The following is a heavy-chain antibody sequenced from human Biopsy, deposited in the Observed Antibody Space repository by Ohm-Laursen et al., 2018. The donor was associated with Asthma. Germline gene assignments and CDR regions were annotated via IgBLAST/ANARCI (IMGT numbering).Heavy chain of an antibody. CDR1: GFSFGDYF. CDR2: ISSSGSTK. D-gene: IGHD6-13*01. CDR3: ARVLESSSWGPFYFFTLDV. V-gene: IGHV3-11*01. J-gene: IGHJ6*02. Sequence: SLRLSCAASGFSFGDYFMTWVRQAPGKGLEWVASISSSGSTKYPSESVLGRCTISRDNTQKSMSLELRSLRVGDTAIYYCARVLESSSWGPFYFFTLDVWGQGTPVAVSS.